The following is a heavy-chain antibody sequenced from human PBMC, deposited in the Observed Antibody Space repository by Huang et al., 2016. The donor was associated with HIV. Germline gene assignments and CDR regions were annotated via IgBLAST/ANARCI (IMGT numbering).Heavy chain of an antibody. CDR2: IYYSVSP. J-gene: IGHJ4*02. CDR1: GGSIRSDNYY. D-gene: IGHD3-10*01. V-gene: IGHV4-39*01. CDR3: ARLPGSITMIRGVITDPY. Sequence: QLQLQESGPGLVKPSETLSLTCTVSGGSIRSDNYYWGWIRQPPGKGLEWIGSIYYSVSPYSNPSLKIRVTITVDTSKNQFSLKMRSVTAADTAVYYCARLPGSITMIRGVITDPYWGQGTLVTVSS.